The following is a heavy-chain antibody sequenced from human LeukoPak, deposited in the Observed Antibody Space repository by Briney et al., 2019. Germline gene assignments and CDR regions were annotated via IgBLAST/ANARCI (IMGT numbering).Heavy chain of an antibody. V-gene: IGHV4-4*09. Sequence: SETLSLTCTVSGSIIGYYWSWIRPPPGTGLEWLGYIYTSGSTNYNPSLESRVTISVDTSKNQFSLDLRSVTAADTAVYYCARQKRTSTSCLTKNAFDIWGQGTMVTVSS. J-gene: IGHJ3*02. D-gene: IGHD2-2*01. CDR1: GSIIGYY. CDR3: ARQKRTSTSCLTKNAFDI. CDR2: IYTSGST.